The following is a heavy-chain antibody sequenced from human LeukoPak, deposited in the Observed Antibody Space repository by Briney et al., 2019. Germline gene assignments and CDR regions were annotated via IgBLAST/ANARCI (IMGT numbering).Heavy chain of an antibody. CDR3: AKDTGSPADAITMEDNAFDI. J-gene: IGHJ3*02. V-gene: IGHV3-9*01. D-gene: IGHD3-3*01. CDR2: ISWSSGII. Sequence: GGSLRLSCAASGFIFDDHGMHWVRQAPGKGLEWVSGISWSSGIIGYADSVKGRFTISRDNAKNSLDLQMESLRAEDTTVYYCAKDTGSPADAITMEDNAFDIWGQGTMVTVSS. CDR1: GFIFDDHG.